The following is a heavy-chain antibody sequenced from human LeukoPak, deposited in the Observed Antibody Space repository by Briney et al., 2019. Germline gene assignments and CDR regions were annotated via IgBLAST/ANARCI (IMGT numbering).Heavy chain of an antibody. D-gene: IGHD3-10*01. V-gene: IGHV3-23*01. CDR2: ISGSGSST. CDR3: AKGIYGSGSYYSNYYYYMDV. CDR1: GFTFSSYG. Sequence: GGSLRLSCAASGFTFSSYGMSWVRQAPGKGLEWVSAISGSGSSTYYADSVKGRFTISRDNSKNTLYLQMNSLRAEDTAVYFCAKGIYGSGSYYSNYYYYMDVWGKGTTVTISS. J-gene: IGHJ6*03.